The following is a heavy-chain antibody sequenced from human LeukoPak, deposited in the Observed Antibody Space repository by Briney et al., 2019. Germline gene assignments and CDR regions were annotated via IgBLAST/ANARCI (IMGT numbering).Heavy chain of an antibody. J-gene: IGHJ5*02. CDR3: AREYIAEPWWFDP. CDR2: IYYSGST. Sequence: SETLSLTCTVSGGSISSGGYYWSWNRQHPGKGLEWIGYIYYSGSTYYNPSLKSRVTISVDTSKNQFSLKLSSVTAADTAVYYCAREYIAEPWWFDPWGQGTLVTVSS. CDR1: GGSISSGGYY. V-gene: IGHV4-31*03. D-gene: IGHD1-14*01.